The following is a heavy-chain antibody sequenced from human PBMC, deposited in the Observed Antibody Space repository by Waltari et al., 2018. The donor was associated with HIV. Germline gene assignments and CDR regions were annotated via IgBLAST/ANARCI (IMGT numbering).Heavy chain of an antibody. D-gene: IGHD5-12*01. CDR3: ARGEDISLTHLPPGFRLEF. Sequence: QTLLLQSASQVKTPGPSVTLSCKVSGDRLTTYFLYWLRQAPGQGFEWLGRINPDSGDTTYSQTFKTRVTMTRDTSSASTYMELTRLTSADTAIYFCARGEDISLTHLPPGFRLEFWGHGTLVTVSS. V-gene: IGHV1-2*06. CDR2: INPDSGDT. J-gene: IGHJ4*01. CDR1: GDRLTTYF.